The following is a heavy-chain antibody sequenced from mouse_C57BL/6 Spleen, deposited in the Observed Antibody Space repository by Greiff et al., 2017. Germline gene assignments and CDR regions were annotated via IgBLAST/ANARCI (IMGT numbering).Heavy chain of an antibody. V-gene: IGHV14-1*01. CDR1: GFNIKDYY. Sequence: VHVKQSGAELVRPGASVKLSCTASGFNIKDYYMHWVKQRPEQGLEWIGRIDPEDGDTEYAPKFQGKATMTADTSSNTAYLQLSSLTSEDTAVYYCTVYGPNFDYWGQGTTLTVSS. CDR2: IDPEDGDT. D-gene: IGHD1-1*01. CDR3: TVYGPNFDY. J-gene: IGHJ2*01.